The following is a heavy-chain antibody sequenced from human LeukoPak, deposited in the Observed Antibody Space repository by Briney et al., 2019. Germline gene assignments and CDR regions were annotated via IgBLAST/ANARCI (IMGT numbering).Heavy chain of an antibody. CDR3: AKSSPFVVVPAAIIN. D-gene: IGHD2-2*01. V-gene: IGHV3-23*01. Sequence: GGSLRLSCAASGFTFNNYVMSWVRQAPGKGLEWVSLISGSGDRTYYADSVKGRFTISRDNSKNTLYLQMNSLRAEDTAVYYCAKSSPFVVVPAAIINWGQGTLVTVSS. CDR2: ISGSGDRT. J-gene: IGHJ4*02. CDR1: GFTFNNYV.